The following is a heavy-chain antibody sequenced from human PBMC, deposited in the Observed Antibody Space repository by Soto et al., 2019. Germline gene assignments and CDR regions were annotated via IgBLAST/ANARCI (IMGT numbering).Heavy chain of an antibody. Sequence: PGGSLRLSCAASGFTFSSYGMHWVRQAPGKGLEWVAVIWYDGSNKYYADSVKGRFTISRDNSKNTLYLQMNSLRAEDTAVYYCARVLDFGYSSSWYYYYGMDVWGQGTTVTVS. CDR1: GFTFSSYG. CDR3: ARVLDFGYSSSWYYYYGMDV. CDR2: IWYDGSNK. D-gene: IGHD6-13*01. J-gene: IGHJ6*02. V-gene: IGHV3-33*01.